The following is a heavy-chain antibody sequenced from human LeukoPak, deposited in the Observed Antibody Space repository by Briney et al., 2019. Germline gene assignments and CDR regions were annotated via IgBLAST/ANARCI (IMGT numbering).Heavy chain of an antibody. D-gene: IGHD2-21*01. CDR3: YTSITDY. V-gene: IGHV3-15*07. Sequence: GGSLRLSCAASGFNVNNAWMSWVRQAPGKGLEWVGRIRSKIDGGATDYAAPVKGRFTISRDDSKNTPYLQINSLKIEDTAMYYCYTSITDYWGQGTLVTVSS. J-gene: IGHJ4*02. CDR2: IRSKIDGGAT. CDR1: GFNVNNAW.